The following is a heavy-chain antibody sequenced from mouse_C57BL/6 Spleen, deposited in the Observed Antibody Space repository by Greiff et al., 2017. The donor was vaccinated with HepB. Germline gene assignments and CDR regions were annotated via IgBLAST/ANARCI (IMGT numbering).Heavy chain of an antibody. Sequence: QVQLQQPGAELVKPGASVKLSCKASGYTFTSYWMHWVKQRPGRGLEWIGDIYPGSGSTNYNEKFKSKATLTVDTSSSTAYMQLSSLTSEDSAVYYCAREGDSNPFAYWGQGTLVTVSA. CDR2: IYPGSGST. V-gene: IGHV1-55*01. CDR1: GYTFTSYW. D-gene: IGHD2-5*01. CDR3: AREGDSNPFAY. J-gene: IGHJ3*01.